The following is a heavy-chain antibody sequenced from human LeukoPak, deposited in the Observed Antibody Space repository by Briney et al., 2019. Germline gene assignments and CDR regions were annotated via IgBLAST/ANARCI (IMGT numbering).Heavy chain of an antibody. CDR3: ARDHGDPYYFDY. Sequence: GGSLRLSCAASGFTFSSYGMHWARQAPGKGLEGVAVIWYDGSNKYYADSVKGRFTISRDNSKNTLYLQMNSLRAEDTAVYYCARDHGDPYYFDYWGQGTLVTVSS. D-gene: IGHD4-17*01. J-gene: IGHJ4*02. CDR1: GFTFSSYG. V-gene: IGHV3-33*01. CDR2: IWYDGSNK.